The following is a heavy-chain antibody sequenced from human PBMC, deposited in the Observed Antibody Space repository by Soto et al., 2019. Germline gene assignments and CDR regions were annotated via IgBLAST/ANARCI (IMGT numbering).Heavy chain of an antibody. CDR1: GGSISRSSYS. CDR3: ATRQGGSYNWFDP. V-gene: IGHV4-39*01. D-gene: IGHD2-15*01. J-gene: IGHJ5*02. Sequence: PSETLSLTCTVSGGSISRSSYSWGWIRQPPGKGLEWIGTIYYSGSTYYNPSLESRVTISVDTSKNQFSLKLSSVTAADTAVYYCATRQGGSYNWFDPWGQGTLVTVSS. CDR2: IYYSGST.